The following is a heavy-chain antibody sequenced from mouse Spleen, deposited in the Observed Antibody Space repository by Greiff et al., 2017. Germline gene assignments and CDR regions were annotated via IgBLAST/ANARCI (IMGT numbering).Heavy chain of an antibody. J-gene: IGHJ1*01. CDR2: IYPGSGST. CDR1: GYTFTSYW. V-gene: IGHV1-55*01. CDR3: ARLWDGYGYFDV. D-gene: IGHD2-3*01. Sequence: QVQLQQSGAELVKPGASVKMSCKASGYTFTSYWITWVKQRPGQGLEWIGDIYPGSGSTNYNEKFKSKATLTVDTSSSTAYMQLSSLTSEDSAVYYCARLWDGYGYFDVWGAGTTVTVSS.